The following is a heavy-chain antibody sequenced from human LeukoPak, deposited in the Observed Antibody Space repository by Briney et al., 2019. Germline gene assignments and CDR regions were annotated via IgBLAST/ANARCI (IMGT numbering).Heavy chain of an antibody. CDR1: GFTLSTYW. CDR3: ASWGAGGNS. V-gene: IGHV3-7*01. Sequence: GGSLRFSCEASGFTLSTYWMNWVRQVPGKGLDWVANINPDGRGKRYVDSVKGRFTIARDNADNSLSLQMNSLRAEDTAVYYCASWGAGGNSWGQGTLVTVSS. J-gene: IGHJ4*02. D-gene: IGHD3-16*01. CDR2: INPDGRGK.